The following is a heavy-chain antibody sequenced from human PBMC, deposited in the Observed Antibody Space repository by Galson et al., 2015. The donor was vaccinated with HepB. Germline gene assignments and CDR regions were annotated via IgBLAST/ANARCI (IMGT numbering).Heavy chain of an antibody. V-gene: IGHV4-39*01. Sequence: ETLSLTCNVSGGSISSGSYHWGWLRQPLGKGLEWIATIYYTGNTYDNPSLKSRVTISVDTSMNQFSLKLRSVTAADTAVYYCARLSMLATVAGLGSGWFDPWGQGTLVTVSS. J-gene: IGHJ5*02. CDR1: GGSISSGSYH. CDR2: IYYTGNT. D-gene: IGHD3/OR15-3a*01. CDR3: ARLSMLATVAGLGSGWFDP.